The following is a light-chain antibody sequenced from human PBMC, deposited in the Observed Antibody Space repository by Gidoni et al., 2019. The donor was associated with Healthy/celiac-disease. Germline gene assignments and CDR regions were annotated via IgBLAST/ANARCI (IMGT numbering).Light chain of an antibody. J-gene: IGKJ1*01. CDR3: QQYNNWPPWT. CDR1: QSVSSN. V-gene: IGKV3-15*01. Sequence: EIVMTQSPATLSVSPGERATLNCRASQSVSSNLAWYQQKPGQAPRLLIYGASTRATVIPARFSGSGSGTEFTLTISSLQSEDFAVYYCQQYNNWPPWTFXXXTKVEIK. CDR2: GAS.